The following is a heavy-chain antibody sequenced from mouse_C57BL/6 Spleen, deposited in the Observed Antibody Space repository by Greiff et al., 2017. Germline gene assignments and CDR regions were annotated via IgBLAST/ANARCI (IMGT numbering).Heavy chain of an antibody. CDR1: GFTFSSYA. V-gene: IGHV5-4*01. J-gene: IGHJ2*01. CDR2: ISDGGSYT. Sequence: EVKLMASGGGLVKPGGSLKLSCAASGFTFSSYAMSWVRQTPEKRLEWVATISDGGSYTYYPDNVKGRFTISRDNAKNNLYLQMSHLKSEDTAMYYCARETGWLLPFDYWGQGTTLTVSS. D-gene: IGHD2-3*01. CDR3: ARETGWLLPFDY.